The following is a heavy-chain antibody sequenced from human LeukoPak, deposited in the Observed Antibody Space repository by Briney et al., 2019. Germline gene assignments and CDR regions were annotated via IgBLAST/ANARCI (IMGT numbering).Heavy chain of an antibody. CDR1: GYTFTGYY. J-gene: IGHJ5*02. D-gene: IGHD4-11*01. CDR2: INPNSGGT. CDR3: ARDPTLTLNWFDP. Sequence: ASVKVSCKASGYTFTGYYMHWVRQAPGQGLEWMGWINPNSGGTNYAQKFQGRVTMTRDTSISTAYMELSRLRSDDPAVYYWARDPTLTLNWFDPWGQGPLVTVSS. V-gene: IGHV1-2*02.